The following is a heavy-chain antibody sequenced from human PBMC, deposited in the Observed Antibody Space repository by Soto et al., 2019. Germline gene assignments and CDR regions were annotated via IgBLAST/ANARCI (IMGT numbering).Heavy chain of an antibody. Sequence: QVQLVQSGAEVKKPGSSVKVSCKASGGTFSSYTISWVRQAPGQGLEWMGRIIPILGIANYAQKFQGRVTITADKSTSTAYMELSSMSSEDTAVYYCARVISPDAAWGQGTLVTVSS. J-gene: IGHJ5*02. CDR2: IIPILGIA. CDR3: ARVISPDAA. CDR1: GGTFSSYT. D-gene: IGHD3-16*02. V-gene: IGHV1-69*02.